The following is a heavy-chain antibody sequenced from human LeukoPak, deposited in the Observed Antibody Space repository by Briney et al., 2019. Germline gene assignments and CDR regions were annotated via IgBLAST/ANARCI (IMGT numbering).Heavy chain of an antibody. CDR1: GGSITSSSFY. CDR2: IYYSGTT. Sequence: SETLSLTCSVSGGSITSSSFYWGWIRQTPGKGLEWIGNIYYSGTTYSNPSLQSRVVMSVDTSRDQFSLMLASVTAADTAVYYCARQTGSGLFILPGGQGTLVTVSS. V-gene: IGHV4-39*01. J-gene: IGHJ4*02. D-gene: IGHD3/OR15-3a*01. CDR3: ARQTGSGLFILP.